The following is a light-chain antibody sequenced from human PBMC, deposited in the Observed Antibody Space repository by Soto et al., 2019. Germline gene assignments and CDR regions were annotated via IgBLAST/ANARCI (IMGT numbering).Light chain of an antibody. Sequence: IVLTQSPVTLSLSPGERATLSCRASQRISSTYLFWYQQKPGQAPRLLIYGASNRATGIPDMFSASGSETDFTLTISRLQPEDFSLYYWQLYGNAPKYTFGQGTKPEIK. CDR3: QLYGNAPKYT. J-gene: IGKJ2*01. CDR2: GAS. V-gene: IGKV3-20*01. CDR1: QRISSTY.